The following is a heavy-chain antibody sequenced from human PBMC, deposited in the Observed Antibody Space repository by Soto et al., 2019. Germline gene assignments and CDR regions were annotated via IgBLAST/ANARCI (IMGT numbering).Heavy chain of an antibody. CDR3: AGGGVRGVTTRTRDYYGMDV. D-gene: IGHD3-10*01. V-gene: IGHV4-39*07. CDR2: IYYSGST. CDR1: GGSISSSSYY. J-gene: IGHJ6*02. Sequence: SETLSLTCTVSGGSISSSSYYWGWIRQPPGKGLEWIGSIYYSGSTYYNPSLKSRVTISVDTSKNQFSLKLSSVTAADTAMYYCAGGGVRGVTTRTRDYYGMDVWGQGTTVTVSS.